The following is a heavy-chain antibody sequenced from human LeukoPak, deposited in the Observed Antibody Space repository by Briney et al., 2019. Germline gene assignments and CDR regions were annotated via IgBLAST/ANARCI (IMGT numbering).Heavy chain of an antibody. D-gene: IGHD3-10*01. J-gene: IGHJ6*03. CDR2: IYYSGST. CDR1: GGSISSSSYY. Sequence: LETLSLTCTVSGGSISSSSYYWGWIRQPPGKGLEWIGSIYYSGSTYYNPSLKSRVTISVDTSKNQFSLKLSSVTAADTAVYYCAGPRAGYYGAYYMDVWGKGTMVTVSS. CDR3: AGPRAGYYGAYYMDV. V-gene: IGHV4-39*01.